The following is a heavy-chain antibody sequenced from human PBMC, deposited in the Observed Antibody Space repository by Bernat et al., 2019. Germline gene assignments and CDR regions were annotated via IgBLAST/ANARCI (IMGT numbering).Heavy chain of an antibody. CDR2: INHSGST. CDR1: GGSFSGYY. J-gene: IGHJ5*02. D-gene: IGHD5-18*01. Sequence: QVQLQQWGAGLLNPSETLSLTCAVYGGSFSGYYWSWIRQPPGKGLEWIGEINHSGSTNYNPSLKSRVTISVDTSKNQFARKLSSVTAADTAVYYCARGLYSYGPNWFDPWGQGTLVTVSS. V-gene: IGHV4-34*01. CDR3: ARGLYSYGPNWFDP.